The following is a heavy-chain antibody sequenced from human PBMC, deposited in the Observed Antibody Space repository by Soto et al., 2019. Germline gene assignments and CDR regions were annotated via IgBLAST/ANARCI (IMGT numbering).Heavy chain of an antibody. CDR1: GFTFSDYY. CDR3: AKDSREYSSSYYFDY. V-gene: IGHV3-23*01. D-gene: IGHD6-6*01. J-gene: IGHJ4*02. Sequence: PGGSLRLSCAASGFTFSDYYMSWVRQAPGKGLEWVSAISGSGGSTYYADSVKGRFTISRDNSKNTLYLQMNSLRAEDTAVYYCAKDSREYSSSYYFDYWGQGTLVTVSS. CDR2: ISGSGGST.